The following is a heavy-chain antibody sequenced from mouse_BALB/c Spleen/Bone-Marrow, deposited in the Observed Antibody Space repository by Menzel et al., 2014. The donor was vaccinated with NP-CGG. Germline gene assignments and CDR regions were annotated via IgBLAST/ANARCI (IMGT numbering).Heavy chain of an antibody. D-gene: IGHD2-1*01. Sequence: EVKVVESGPGLVKPSQSLSLTCSVAGYSITSDYVWNWIRQFPGNKLEWMGYISYSGLTSCNPSLKSRFSITRDTSKNQFFLQLNSVTTEDTATYYCARWGGNYVGYYAMDYWGQGTSVTVSS. CDR2: ISYSGLT. V-gene: IGHV3-2*02. CDR3: ARWGGNYVGYYAMDY. J-gene: IGHJ4*01. CDR1: GYSITSDYV.